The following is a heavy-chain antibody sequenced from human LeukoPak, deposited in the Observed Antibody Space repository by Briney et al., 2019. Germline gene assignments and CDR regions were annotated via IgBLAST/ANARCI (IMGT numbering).Heavy chain of an antibody. CDR3: ARDLFDDYTLDY. J-gene: IGHJ4*02. V-gene: IGHV3-21*01. CDR2: ISSSSSII. CDR1: GFTFSSYS. Sequence: GGSLRLSCAASGFTFSSYSMNWVRQAPGKGLEWVSSISSSSSIIYYADSVKGRFTISRGNAKNSLYLQMNSLRDEDTAVYHCARDLFDDYTLDYWGQGTLVTVSS. D-gene: IGHD3-16*01.